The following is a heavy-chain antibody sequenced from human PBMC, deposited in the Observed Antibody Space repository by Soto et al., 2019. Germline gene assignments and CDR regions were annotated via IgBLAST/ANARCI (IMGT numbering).Heavy chain of an antibody. D-gene: IGHD3-22*01. Sequence: EVQLVESGGGLVKPGGSLRLSCAASGFTFSSYSMNWVRQAPGKGLEWVSSISSSSSYIYYADSVKGRFTISRDNAKNSLYLQLNSWRAEDTAVYYCARGTHYYDSSRYYSLWGQGTLVTVSS. CDR1: GFTFSSYS. V-gene: IGHV3-21*01. CDR2: ISSSSSYI. J-gene: IGHJ4*02. CDR3: ARGTHYYDSSRYYSL.